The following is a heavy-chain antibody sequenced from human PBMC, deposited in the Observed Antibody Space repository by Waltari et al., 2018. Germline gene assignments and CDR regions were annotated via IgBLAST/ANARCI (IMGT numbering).Heavy chain of an antibody. CDR1: GYSFTSYY. Sequence: QVQLVQSGAEVKKPGASVKVSCKASGYSFTSYYMHWVRQAPGQGLEWMGIINPSGGSTSYAQKFQGRVTMTRDTSTSTVYMELSSLRSEDTAVYYCARDVRAAALDYWGQGTLVTVSS. V-gene: IGHV1-46*03. CDR2: INPSGGST. J-gene: IGHJ4*02. D-gene: IGHD6-13*01. CDR3: ARDVRAAALDY.